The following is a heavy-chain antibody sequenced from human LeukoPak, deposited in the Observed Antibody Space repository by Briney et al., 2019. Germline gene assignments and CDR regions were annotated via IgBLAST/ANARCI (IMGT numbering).Heavy chain of an antibody. CDR1: GGTFSSYA. Sequence: GASVKVSCKASGGTFSSYAISWVRQAPGQGLEWMGWISVYNGHTNYAHKLQGRITMTTDTSTTTAYMELRSLRSDDTAVYYCARGGRWELPRPYAFDIWGQGTMVTVSS. D-gene: IGHD1-26*01. CDR2: ISVYNGHT. CDR3: ARGGRWELPRPYAFDI. J-gene: IGHJ3*02. V-gene: IGHV1-18*01.